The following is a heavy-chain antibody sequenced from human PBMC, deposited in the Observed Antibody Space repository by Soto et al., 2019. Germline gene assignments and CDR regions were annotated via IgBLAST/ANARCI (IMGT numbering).Heavy chain of an antibody. J-gene: IGHJ3*02. V-gene: IGHV1-3*01. CDR2: INAGNGNT. Sequence: ASVKVSCKASGYTFTSYAMHWVRQAPGQRLEWMGWINAGNGNTKYSQKFQGRVTITRDTSASTAYMELSSLRSEDTAVYYCARDPTVEGWYNDDAFDIWGQGTMVTVSS. CDR3: ARDPTVEGWYNDDAFDI. D-gene: IGHD6-19*01. CDR1: GYTFTSYA.